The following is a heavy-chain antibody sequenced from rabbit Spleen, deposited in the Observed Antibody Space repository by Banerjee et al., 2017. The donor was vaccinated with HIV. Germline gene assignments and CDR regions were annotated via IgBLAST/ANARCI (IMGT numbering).Heavy chain of an antibody. CDR2: IFTGNLKT. D-gene: IGHD8-1*01. V-gene: IGHV1S45*01. CDR1: GFDFSRGYD. Sequence: QEQLEESGGDLVKPGASLTLTCKASGFDFSRGYDMCWVRLAPGKGLEWIGCIFTGNLKTYYASWAKGRFTISKTSSTTVSLKMNSLTAADTATYFCARTGSSWSLNLWGQGTLVTVS. CDR3: ARTGSSWSLNL. J-gene: IGHJ4*01.